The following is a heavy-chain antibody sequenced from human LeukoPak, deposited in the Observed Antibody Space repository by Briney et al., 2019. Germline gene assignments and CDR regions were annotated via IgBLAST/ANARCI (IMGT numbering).Heavy chain of an antibody. V-gene: IGHV4-59*01. CDR2: IYYSGSA. D-gene: IGHD4-17*01. Sequence: SETLSLTCTVSGGSISSYYWSWIRQPPGKGLEWVGYIYYSGSANYNPSLKSRVTISLDTSKNQFSLKLSSVTAADTTVYYCARVGLYGDYDYYYYGMDVWGKGTTVTVSS. J-gene: IGHJ6*04. CDR1: GGSISSYY. CDR3: ARVGLYGDYDYYYYGMDV.